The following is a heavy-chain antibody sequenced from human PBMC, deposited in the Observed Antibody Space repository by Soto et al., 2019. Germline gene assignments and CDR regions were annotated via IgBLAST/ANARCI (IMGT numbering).Heavy chain of an antibody. D-gene: IGHD3-10*01. CDR3: ARDHGRGSFDP. V-gene: IGHV4-59*01. CDR1: GGSISSYY. CDR2: IYYSGST. J-gene: IGHJ5*02. Sequence: PSETLSLTCTVSGGSISSYYWSWIRQPPGKGLEWIGYIYYSGSTNYNPSLKSRVTISVDTPKNQFSLKLSSVTAADTAVYYCARDHGRGSFDPWGQGTLVTVSS.